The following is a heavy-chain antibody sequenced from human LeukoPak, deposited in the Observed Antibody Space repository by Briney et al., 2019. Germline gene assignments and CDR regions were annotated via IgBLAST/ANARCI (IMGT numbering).Heavy chain of an antibody. CDR1: GFTFSSYA. D-gene: IGHD2-21*01. J-gene: IGHJ3*02. Sequence: GGSLRLSCAPSGFTFSSYAMSWVRQAPGKGLEWVSAISGSGGSTYYADSVKGRFTISRDNSKNTLYLQMNSLRAEDTAVYYCANVFVGRYDAFDIWGQGTMVTVSS. CDR3: ANVFVGRYDAFDI. V-gene: IGHV3-23*01. CDR2: ISGSGGST.